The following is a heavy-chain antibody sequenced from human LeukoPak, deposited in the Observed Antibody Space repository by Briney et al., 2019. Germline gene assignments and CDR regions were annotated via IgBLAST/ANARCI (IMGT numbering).Heavy chain of an antibody. D-gene: IGHD5-24*01. CDR2: ISGSGGST. CDR1: GFTFSSYA. CDR3: AKDLDGYNVLFDY. V-gene: IGHV3-23*01. Sequence: GGSLRLSCAASGFTFSSYAMSWVRQAPGKWLEWVSAISGSGGSTYYADSVKGRFTISRDNSKNTLYLQMNSLRAEDTAVYYCAKDLDGYNVLFDYWGQGTLVTVSS. J-gene: IGHJ4*02.